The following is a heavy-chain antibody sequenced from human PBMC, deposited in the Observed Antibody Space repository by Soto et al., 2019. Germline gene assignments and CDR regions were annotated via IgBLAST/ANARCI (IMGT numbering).Heavy chain of an antibody. CDR2: IYHSGST. J-gene: IGHJ4*02. CDR3: ASGAVVNFDS. V-gene: IGHV4-30-2*01. Sequence: QLQLQESGSGLVKPSQTLSLTCAVSGGSISSGGSSWTWIRQPPGKGLEWIGYIYHSGSTYYNPALKSRVTISVDRSKPQFSLKVTSVTAADTAVYYRASGAVVNFDSWGQGTLVTVSS. D-gene: IGHD3-22*01. CDR1: GGSISSGGSS.